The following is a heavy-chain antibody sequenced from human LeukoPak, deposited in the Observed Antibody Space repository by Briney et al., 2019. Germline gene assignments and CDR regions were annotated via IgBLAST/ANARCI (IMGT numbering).Heavy chain of an antibody. D-gene: IGHD3-3*01. CDR2: ISSSGSTI. V-gene: IGHV3-11*01. Sequence: GGSLRLSCAASGFTFSDYYMSWIRQAPGKGLKWVSYISSSGSTIYYADSVKGRFTISRDNAKNSLYLQMNSLRAEDTAVYYCARSGYDFWSGHPVGYFDYWGQGTLVTVSS. CDR3: ARSGYDFWSGHPVGYFDY. J-gene: IGHJ4*02. CDR1: GFTFSDYY.